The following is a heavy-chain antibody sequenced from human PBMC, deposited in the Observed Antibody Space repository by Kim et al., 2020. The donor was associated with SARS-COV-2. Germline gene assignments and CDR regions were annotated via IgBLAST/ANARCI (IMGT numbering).Heavy chain of an antibody. CDR1: GFTFSSYW. CDR2: IKQDGSEK. Sequence: GGSLRLSCAASGFTFSSYWMSWVRQAPGKGLEWVANIKQDGSEKYYVDSVKGRFTISRDNAKNSLYLQMNSLRAEDTAVYYCANDFWSGYYIEADDYYGMDVWGQGTTVTVSS. D-gene: IGHD3-3*01. J-gene: IGHJ6*02. V-gene: IGHV3-7*03. CDR3: ANDFWSGYYIEADDYYGMDV.